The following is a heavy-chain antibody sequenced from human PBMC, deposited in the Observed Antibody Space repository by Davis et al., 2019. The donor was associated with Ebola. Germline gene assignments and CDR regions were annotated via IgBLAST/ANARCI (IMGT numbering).Heavy chain of an antibody. D-gene: IGHD3-10*01. CDR2: IFPGDSDT. Sequence: PGGSLRLSCKGSGYNFNNYWAGWVRQMPGKGLEWMGIIFPGDSDTRYSPSFQGQVTISADKSIRTVFLQWSSLKASDTAIYYCARHVISLVRGVWDGMDVWGQGTTVTVSS. CDR1: GYNFNNYW. J-gene: IGHJ6*02. CDR3: ARHVISLVRGVWDGMDV. V-gene: IGHV5-51*01.